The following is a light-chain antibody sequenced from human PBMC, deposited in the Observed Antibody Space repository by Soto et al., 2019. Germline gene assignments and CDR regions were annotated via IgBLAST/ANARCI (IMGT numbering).Light chain of an antibody. CDR1: SSNIGAGFD. CDR2: GNN. CDR3: QSYDSSLSVYV. J-gene: IGLJ1*01. V-gene: IGLV1-40*01. Sequence: QSVLTQPPSVSAAPGQRVTFSCTGSSSNIGAGFDVHWYQQLPGTAPKLLIYGNNNRPSGVPDRFSGSKSGASASLAIAGLEAEDEADYYCQSYDSSLSVYVFGTGTKVTVL.